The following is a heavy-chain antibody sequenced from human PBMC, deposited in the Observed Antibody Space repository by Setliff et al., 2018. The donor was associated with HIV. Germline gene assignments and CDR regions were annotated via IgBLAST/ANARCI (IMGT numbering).Heavy chain of an antibody. CDR1: GYSLSTYA. CDR3: VRLTADRTNYYYYMDV. CDR2: IDSNNGNR. Sequence: ASVKVSCQASGYSLSTYAISWVRQAPGQGLEWMGWIDSNNGNRNFAQKFRGRVTMTTDISTNTAYMEVRSLSFDDTAVYYCVRLTADRTNYYYYMDVWGKGTTGTSP. V-gene: IGHV1-18*01. D-gene: IGHD2-8*01. J-gene: IGHJ6*03.